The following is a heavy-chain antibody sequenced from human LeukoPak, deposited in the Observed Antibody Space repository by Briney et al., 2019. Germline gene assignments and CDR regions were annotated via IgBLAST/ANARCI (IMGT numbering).Heavy chain of an antibody. Sequence: ASVKVSCKASGYTFTTYGISWVRQAPGQGLQWMGWISAYNGNTNYAQKLQDRVTMTTDTSTSTAYMELRSLRSDDTAVYYCARDSLFLVYASGFLVPTSPEPYGMDVWGQGTTVTVSS. V-gene: IGHV1-18*01. J-gene: IGHJ6*02. CDR3: ARDSLFLVYASGFLVPTSPEPYGMDV. CDR1: GYTFTTYG. CDR2: ISAYNGNT. D-gene: IGHD3-10*01.